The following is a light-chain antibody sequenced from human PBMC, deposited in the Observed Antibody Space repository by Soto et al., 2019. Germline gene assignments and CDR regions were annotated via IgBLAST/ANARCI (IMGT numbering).Light chain of an antibody. Sequence: EIVLTQSPGTLSLSPGERATLSCRASQSVSSNYLAWYQQKPGQAPRLLIYGASIRATGIPDRFSGSGSGTDFTLTISRLEPEDFAVYYCQQYGSSPALTFGGGTKVDIK. J-gene: IGKJ4*01. V-gene: IGKV3-20*01. CDR3: QQYGSSPALT. CDR1: QSVSSNY. CDR2: GAS.